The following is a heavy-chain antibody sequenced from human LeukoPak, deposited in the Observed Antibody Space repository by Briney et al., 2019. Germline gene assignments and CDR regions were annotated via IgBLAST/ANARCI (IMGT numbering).Heavy chain of an antibody. J-gene: IGHJ4*01. V-gene: IGHV4-39*07. CDR3: ARAYPLVGATED. CDR2: IYYSGST. Sequence: SETLSLTCTVSGGSISSSSYYWGWIRQPPGKGLEWIGSIYYSGSTYYNPSLKSRVTISVDTSKNQFSLKLSSVTAADTAVYYCARAYPLVGATEDWGQEPWSPSPQ. CDR1: GGSISSSSYY. D-gene: IGHD1-26*01.